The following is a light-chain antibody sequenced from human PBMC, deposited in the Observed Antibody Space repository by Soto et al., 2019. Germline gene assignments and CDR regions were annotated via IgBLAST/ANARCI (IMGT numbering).Light chain of an antibody. J-gene: IGKJ4*01. V-gene: IGKV1-5*03. CDR1: QSISSW. CDR2: KAS. CDR3: QQYDSYPLT. Sequence: DTQMTQSPSTLSASVGDRVTITCRASQSISSWLAWYQQKPGKAPKLLIYKASTLQSGVPSSFSGGGSGTEFTLTISSLQPDDSATYYCQQYDSYPLTFGGGTKVEIK.